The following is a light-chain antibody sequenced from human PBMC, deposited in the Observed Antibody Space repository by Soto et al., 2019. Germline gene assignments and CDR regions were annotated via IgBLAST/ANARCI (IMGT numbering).Light chain of an antibody. CDR2: DAS. J-gene: IGKJ3*01. V-gene: IGKV3-20*01. CDR3: QQYGSSPLT. CDR1: QSVSSSY. Sequence: EIVLTQSPGTLSLSPGERATLSCRASQSVSSSYLAWYQQKPRQAPRLLIYDASSRATGIPDRFSGSGSGTDFTLTISRLEPEDFAVYYCQQYGSSPLTFGPGTKVDI.